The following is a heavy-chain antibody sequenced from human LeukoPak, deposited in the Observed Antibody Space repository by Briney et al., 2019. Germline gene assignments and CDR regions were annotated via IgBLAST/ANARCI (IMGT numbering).Heavy chain of an antibody. V-gene: IGHV1-69*04. D-gene: IGHD1-1*01. J-gene: IGHJ3*02. CDR3: AREGGELAARDAFDI. CDR1: GGTFSISA. CDR2: IIPILDIT. Sequence: GSSVKVSCKASGGTFSISAISWVRQAPGQGLEWMGRIIPILDITNYSQKFQGRVTIAADKSTTTAYMDLSSLRSDDTAVYYCAREGGELAARDAFDIRGQGTLVTVSS.